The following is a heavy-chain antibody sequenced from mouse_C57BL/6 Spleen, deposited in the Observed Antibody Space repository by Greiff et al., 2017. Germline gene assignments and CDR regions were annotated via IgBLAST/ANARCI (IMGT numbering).Heavy chain of an antibody. CDR2: IDPSDSYT. J-gene: IGHJ3*01. D-gene: IGHD2-1*01. CDR3: ARRDGNDFAY. Sequence: VKLQQPGAELVKPGASVKLSCKASGYTFTSYWMQWVKQRPGQGLEWIGEIDPSDSYTNYNQKFKGKATLTVDTSSSTAYMQLSSLTSEDSAVYYCARRDGNDFAYWGQGTLVTVSA. V-gene: IGHV1-50*01. CDR1: GYTFTSYW.